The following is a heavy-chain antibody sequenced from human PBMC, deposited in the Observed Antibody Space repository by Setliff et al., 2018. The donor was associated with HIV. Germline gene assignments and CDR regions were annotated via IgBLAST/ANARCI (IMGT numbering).Heavy chain of an antibody. J-gene: IGHJ6*03. Sequence: SETLSLTCAVYGGSFSGYYWSWIRQPPRKRLEWIGELNDSGGTNYNPSLKSRVTMSLDTSKNQFSLRLSSVTAADTAVYYCATGVVMDVWGKGTTVTVSS. D-gene: IGHD3-10*01. CDR1: GGSFSGYY. CDR3: ATGVVMDV. CDR2: LNDSGGT. V-gene: IGHV4-34*01.